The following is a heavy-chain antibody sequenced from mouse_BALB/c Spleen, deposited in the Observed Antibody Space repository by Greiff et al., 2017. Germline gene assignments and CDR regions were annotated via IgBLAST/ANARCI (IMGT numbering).Heavy chain of an antibody. CDR3: ASGAYRYDEFAY. CDR1: GYSITSGYY. D-gene: IGHD2-14*01. V-gene: IGHV3-6*02. CDR2: ISYDGSN. J-gene: IGHJ3*01. Sequence: VQLKESGPGLVKPSQSLSLTCSVTGYSITSGYYWNWIRQFPGNKLEWMGYISYDGSNNYNPSLKNRISITRDTSKNQFFLKLNSVTTEDTATYYCASGAYRYDEFAYWGQGTLVTVSA.